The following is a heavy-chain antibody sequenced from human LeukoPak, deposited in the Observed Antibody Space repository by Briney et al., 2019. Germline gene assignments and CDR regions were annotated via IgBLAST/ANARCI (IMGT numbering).Heavy chain of an antibody. V-gene: IGHV3-21*01. CDR3: ARMDRKAASAEYFQH. Sequence: GGSLRLSCAASGFTFSSYSMNWVRQAPGKGLEWVSSISSSSSYIYYADSVKGRFTISRDNAKNSLYLQMNSLRAEDTAVYYCARMDRKAASAEYFQHWGQGTPVTVSS. CDR2: ISSSSSYI. J-gene: IGHJ1*01. D-gene: IGHD2-2*03. CDR1: GFTFSSYS.